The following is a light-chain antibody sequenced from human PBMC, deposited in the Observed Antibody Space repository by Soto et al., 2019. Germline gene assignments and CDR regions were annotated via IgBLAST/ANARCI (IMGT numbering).Light chain of an antibody. V-gene: IGKV1-33*01. Sequence: DIQMTQSPSSLSASVGDRVTITCQASQDMRNYLNWYQQKPGKAPKLLIYDASNLETGVPSRFSGSGSGTDFTFTISSLQPEDIATYYCQQYDDLPPRLTFGGGTKVEIK. CDR3: QQYDDLPPRLT. CDR1: QDMRNY. J-gene: IGKJ4*01. CDR2: DAS.